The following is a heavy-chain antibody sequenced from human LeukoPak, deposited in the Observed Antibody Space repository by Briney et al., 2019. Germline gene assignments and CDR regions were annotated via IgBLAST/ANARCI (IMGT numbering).Heavy chain of an antibody. J-gene: IGHJ5*02. CDR2: ISSSSSYI. Sequence: GGSLRLSCAASGFTFSSYSMNWVRQAPGKGLEWVSSISSSSSYIYYADSVKGRFTISRDDSKYTLYLQMNSLRVEDTAVYYCAKDLLRDRWFGESWGQGTLVTVSS. D-gene: IGHD3-10*01. CDR1: GFTFSSYS. V-gene: IGHV3-21*01. CDR3: AKDLLRDRWFGES.